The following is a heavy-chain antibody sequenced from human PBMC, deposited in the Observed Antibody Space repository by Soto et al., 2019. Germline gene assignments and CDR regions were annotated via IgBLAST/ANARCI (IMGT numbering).Heavy chain of an antibody. J-gene: IGHJ5*02. Sequence: QVQLVQSGAEVKKPGASVKVSCKASGYTFSNYGISWVRQAPGQGLESMGWISGYNGNTNYAQNLQGRVTMTADPSTRTAYIDLRSLRSDDTAVYFCARKSSSSSLFDPWGQGTLFTVSS. CDR1: GYTFSNYG. CDR3: ARKSSSSSLFDP. V-gene: IGHV1-18*01. CDR2: ISGYNGNT. D-gene: IGHD6-6*01.